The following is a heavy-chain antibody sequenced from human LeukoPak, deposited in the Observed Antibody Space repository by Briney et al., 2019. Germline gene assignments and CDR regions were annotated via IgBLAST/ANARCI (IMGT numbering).Heavy chain of an antibody. CDR3: AREIGSAARGR. CDR1: GSTFDSYW. J-gene: IGHJ4*02. Sequence: AGGSLRLSCTTSGSTFDSYWMSWVRQAPGKGLEWVANIKEDGSEKYYVDSVKGRFTISRDNAKNSVYLQMNSLRAEDTAVYYCAREIGSAARGRWGQGTLVIVSS. D-gene: IGHD6-13*01. V-gene: IGHV3-7*05. CDR2: IKEDGSEK.